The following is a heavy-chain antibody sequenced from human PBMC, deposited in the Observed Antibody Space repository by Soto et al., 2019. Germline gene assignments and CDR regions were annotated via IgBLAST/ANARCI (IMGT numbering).Heavy chain of an antibody. Sequence: GGSLRLSCAASGFTVSSNYMSWVRQAPGKGLEWVSVIYSGGSTYYADSVKGRFTISRHNSKNTLYLQMNSLRAEDTAVYYCAAGITGNYYYGMDVWGQGTTVTVSS. J-gene: IGHJ6*02. V-gene: IGHV3-53*04. CDR1: GFTVSSNY. D-gene: IGHD1-20*01. CDR3: AAGITGNYYYGMDV. CDR2: IYSGGST.